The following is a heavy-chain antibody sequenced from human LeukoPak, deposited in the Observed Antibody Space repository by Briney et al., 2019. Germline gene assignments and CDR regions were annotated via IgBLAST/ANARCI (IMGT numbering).Heavy chain of an antibody. CDR3: ARRDGY. CDR2: ISSSSSSI. J-gene: IGHJ4*02. D-gene: IGHD5-24*01. CDR1: GFTFSSYN. V-gene: IGHV3-48*01. Sequence: PGGSLRLSCAASGFTFSSYNMNWVRQAPGKGLEWVSYISSSSSSIYYVDSVKGRFTISRDNAKNSLYLQMNSLRAEDTAVYYCARRDGYWGQGTLVTVSS.